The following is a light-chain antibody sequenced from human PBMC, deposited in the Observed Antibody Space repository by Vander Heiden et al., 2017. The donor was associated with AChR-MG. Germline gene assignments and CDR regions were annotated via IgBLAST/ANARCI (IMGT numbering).Light chain of an antibody. CDR1: QSVSSY. CDR2: DAS. Sequence: EIVLTQSPATLSLSPGERATLSCSASQSVSSYLAWYQQKPGQAPRLLIYDASNRATGIPARFSGSGYGTDFTLTTSSLEPEDFAVYYCQQRSNGPPLFTFGHRTKVDIK. CDR3: QQRSNGPPLFT. V-gene: IGKV3-11*01. J-gene: IGKJ3*01.